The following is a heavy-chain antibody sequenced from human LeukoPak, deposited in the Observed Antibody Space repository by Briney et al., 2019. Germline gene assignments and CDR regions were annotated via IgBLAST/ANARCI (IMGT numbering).Heavy chain of an antibody. CDR1: GFTFSSYE. V-gene: IGHV3-23*01. CDR2: ISGSGGST. D-gene: IGHD3-16*01. Sequence: PGGSLRLSCAASGFTFSSYEMNWVRQAPGKGLEWVSAISGSGGSTYYADSVKGRFTISRDNSKNTLYLQMNSLRAEDTAVYYCAKSPRTHHVSGSKELDYWGQGTLVTVSS. CDR3: AKSPRTHHVSGSKELDY. J-gene: IGHJ4*02.